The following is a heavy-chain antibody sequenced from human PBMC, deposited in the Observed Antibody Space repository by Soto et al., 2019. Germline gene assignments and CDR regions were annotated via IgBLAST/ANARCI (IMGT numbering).Heavy chain of an antibody. Sequence: PWETLSLTCTVSGGSISTYYWNWIRQSPGKGLEWIGYIYRTGSTHYNPSLNSRAAISLGTSRNQFSLQLNSVTAADTAVYFCARQIGDDPFDIWGQGTMVTVSS. J-gene: IGHJ3*02. V-gene: IGHV4-4*09. CDR1: GGSISTYY. D-gene: IGHD3-3*01. CDR2: IYRTGST. CDR3: ARQIGDDPFDI.